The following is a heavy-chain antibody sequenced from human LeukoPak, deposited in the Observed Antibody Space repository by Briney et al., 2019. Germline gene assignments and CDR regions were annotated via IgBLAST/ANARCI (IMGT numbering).Heavy chain of an antibody. CDR3: ARDCSGGSCYWFGY. D-gene: IGHD2-15*01. CDR2: MNPKRGDT. J-gene: IGHJ4*02. V-gene: IGHV1-2*02. Sequence: ASVKVSCKASGYTFTDYYIHWVRQAPGQGLEWMAWMNPKRGDTSYAQKFQGRVTMTRDTSTSTVYMELSSLRSEDTAVYYCARDCSGGSCYWFGYWGQGTLVTVSS. CDR1: GYTFTDYY.